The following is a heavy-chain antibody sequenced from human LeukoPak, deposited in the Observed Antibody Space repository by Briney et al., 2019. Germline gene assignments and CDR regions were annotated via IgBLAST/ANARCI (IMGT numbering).Heavy chain of an antibody. D-gene: IGHD5-12*01. CDR2: TCSRSSKWSH. V-gene: IGHV6-1*01. CDR3: ARAFDSAYDSPFDY. J-gene: IGHJ4*02. CDR1: GDSVSRDSIA. Sequence: SQTLSLTCAISGDSVSRDSIAWNWIRQSPSRGLEWLGRTCSRSSKWSHDFASSVKTRITINSDTSKNQFSLHLNSATPEDTAVYYCARAFDSAYDSPFDYWGQGALVTVSS.